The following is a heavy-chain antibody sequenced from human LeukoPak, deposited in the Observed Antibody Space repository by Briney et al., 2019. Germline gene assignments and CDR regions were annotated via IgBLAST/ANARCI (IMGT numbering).Heavy chain of an antibody. CDR3: ARETSTSLRSFDY. CDR1: GFTFDDYD. Sequence: SGGSLRLSCAASGFTFDDYDMTWVRQAPGKGLEWVSGIKWNGGTTGYADSVKGRFTISRDNAKNSLYLQMNSLRAEDTALYYCARETSTSLRSFDYWGQGTLVTVSS. V-gene: IGHV3-20*04. CDR2: IKWNGGTT. J-gene: IGHJ4*02. D-gene: IGHD2-2*01.